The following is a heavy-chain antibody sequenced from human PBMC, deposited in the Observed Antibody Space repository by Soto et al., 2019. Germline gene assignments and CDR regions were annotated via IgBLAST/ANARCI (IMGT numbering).Heavy chain of an antibody. V-gene: IGHV1-18*01. D-gene: IGHD1-26*01. CDR3: ARGSHGDY. CDR2: ISAHNGNT. J-gene: IGHJ4*02. CDR1: GYAFTTYG. Sequence: QVHLVQSGAEVKKPGASVKVSCQASGYAFTTYGITWVRQAPGQGLEWMGWISAHNGNTNYAQKLQGRVTVTRDTSASTPYLELRSRRCGDTAVYYCARGSHGDYWGQGALVPVTS.